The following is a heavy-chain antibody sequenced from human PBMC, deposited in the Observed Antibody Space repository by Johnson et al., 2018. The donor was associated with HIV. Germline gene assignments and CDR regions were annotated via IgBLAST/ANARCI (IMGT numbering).Heavy chain of an antibody. J-gene: IGHJ3*02. V-gene: IGHV3-30*18. D-gene: IGHD3-22*01. CDR1: GFTFSTYA. Sequence: VQLVESGGGVVQPGRSMRLSCTASGFTFSTYAMHWVRRAPGKGLEWVAFISYDGNNKYYADSVTGRLTFSRDNSKNTLYLQMNSLRAEDTAVYFCAKVRSGYTEIDAFDIWGQGTMVTVSS. CDR2: ISYDGNNK. CDR3: AKVRSGYTEIDAFDI.